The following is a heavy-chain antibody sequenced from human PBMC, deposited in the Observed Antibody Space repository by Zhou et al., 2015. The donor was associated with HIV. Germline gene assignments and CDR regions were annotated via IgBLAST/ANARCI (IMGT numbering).Heavy chain of an antibody. J-gene: IGHJ4*02. D-gene: IGHD3-22*01. Sequence: QVQLVESGGGVVQPGRSLRLSCAASGFTFSSYGMHWVRQAPGKGLEWVAVIWYDGSNKYYADSVKGRFTISRDNSKNTLYLQMNSLRAEDTAVYYCARDGIYYDSRPFDIWGQGTLVIVSS. CDR3: ARDGIYYDSRPFDI. CDR2: IWYDGSNK. V-gene: IGHV3-33*01. CDR1: GFTFSSYG.